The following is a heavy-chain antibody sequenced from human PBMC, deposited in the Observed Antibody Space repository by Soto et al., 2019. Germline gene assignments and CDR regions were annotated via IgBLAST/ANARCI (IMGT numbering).Heavy chain of an antibody. CDR2: IIPIFGTA. V-gene: IGHV1-69*01. D-gene: IGHD6-6*01. CDR1: GGTFSSYA. CDR3: ARDGGGSSSYYYYYGMDV. Sequence: QVQLVQSGAEVKKPGSSVKVSCKASGGTFSSYAIGWVRQAPGQGLEWMGGIIPIFGTANYAQKFQGRVTITADESTSTAYMELSSLRSEDTAVYYCARDGGGSSSYYYYYGMDVWGQGTTVTVSS. J-gene: IGHJ6*02.